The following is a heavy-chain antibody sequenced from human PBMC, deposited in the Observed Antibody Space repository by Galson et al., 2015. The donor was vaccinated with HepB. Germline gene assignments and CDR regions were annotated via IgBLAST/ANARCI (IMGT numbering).Heavy chain of an antibody. CDR1: GFTFSSYA. Sequence: SLRLSCAASGFTFSSYAMSWVRQAPGKGLEWVSAISGSGGSTYYADSVKGRFTISRDNSKNTLYLQMNSLRAEDTAVYYCAKDPTYYDFWSGSPHDYWGQGTLVTVSS. CDR3: AKDPTYYDFWSGSPHDY. D-gene: IGHD3-3*01. CDR2: ISGSGGST. V-gene: IGHV3-23*01. J-gene: IGHJ4*02.